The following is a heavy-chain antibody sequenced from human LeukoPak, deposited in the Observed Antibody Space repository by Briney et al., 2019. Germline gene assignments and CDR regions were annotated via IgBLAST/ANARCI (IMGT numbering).Heavy chain of an antibody. V-gene: IGHV3-21*01. CDR1: GFTFSSYS. CDR2: SSSSSSYI. D-gene: IGHD2-15*01. CDR3: ARDGLAAATLHWCFDL. J-gene: IGHJ2*01. Sequence: GGSLRLSCAASGFTFSSYSMNWVRQAPGKGLEWVSSSSSSSSYIYYADSVKGRLTISRDNARNSLYLQMNSLRAEDTAVYYCARDGLAAATLHWCFDLWGRGTLVTVSS.